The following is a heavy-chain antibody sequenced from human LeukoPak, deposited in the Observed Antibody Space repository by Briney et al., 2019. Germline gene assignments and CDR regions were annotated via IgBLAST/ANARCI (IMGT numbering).Heavy chain of an antibody. D-gene: IGHD2-15*01. V-gene: IGHV4-30-4*08. Sequence: SETLSLTCTVSGGSISSGDYYWSWIRQPPGKGLEWIGYIYYSGSTYYNPSLKSRVTISVDTSKNQFSLKLSSVTAADTAVYYCARELQSGPRGYYFDYWGQGTLVTVSS. CDR1: GGSISSGDYY. CDR3: ARELQSGPRGYYFDY. CDR2: IYYSGST. J-gene: IGHJ4*02.